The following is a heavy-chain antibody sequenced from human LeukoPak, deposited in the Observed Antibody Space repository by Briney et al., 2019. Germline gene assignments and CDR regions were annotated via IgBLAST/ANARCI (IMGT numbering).Heavy chain of an antibody. V-gene: IGHV3-74*01. J-gene: IGHJ4*02. Sequence: GGSLRLSCAASGFTFSSYWMHWVRQAPGKGLVWVSRINSDGSSTSYADSVKGRFTISRDNAKNTLYLQMNRLRAEDTAVYYCARDYAEDYGGNSGAPIDYWGQGTLVTVSS. D-gene: IGHD4-23*01. CDR2: INSDGSST. CDR3: ARDYAEDYGGNSGAPIDY. CDR1: GFTFSSYW.